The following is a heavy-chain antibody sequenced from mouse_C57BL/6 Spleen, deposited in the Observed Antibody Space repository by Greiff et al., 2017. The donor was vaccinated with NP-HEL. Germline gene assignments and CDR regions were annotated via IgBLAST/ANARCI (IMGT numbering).Heavy chain of an antibody. Sequence: QVQLQQSGPELVKPGASVKISCKASGYAFSSSWMNWVKQRPGKGLEWIGRIYPGDGDTNYNGKFKGKATLTADKSSSTAYMQLSSLTSEDSAVYFCAIPPTTVVATGGFDYWGQGTTLTVSS. CDR2: IYPGDGDT. D-gene: IGHD1-1*01. V-gene: IGHV1-82*01. CDR1: GYAFSSSW. J-gene: IGHJ2*01. CDR3: AIPPTTVVATGGFDY.